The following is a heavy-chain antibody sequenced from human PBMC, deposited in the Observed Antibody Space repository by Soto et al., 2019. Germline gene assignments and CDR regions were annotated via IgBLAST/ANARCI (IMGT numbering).Heavy chain of an antibody. Sequence: QVQLQESGPGLVQPSQTLSLTCTVSGGSISSGGYYWSWIRQHPGKGLEWIGYIYYIGSTYYNPSLKSRLTMSVDTSKNQFSLILSSVTAADTALYYCARAAAVGATWSFDYWGQGILVTVSS. D-gene: IGHD1-26*01. V-gene: IGHV4-31*03. CDR1: GGSISSGGYY. CDR3: ARAAAVGATWSFDY. J-gene: IGHJ4*02. CDR2: IYYIGST.